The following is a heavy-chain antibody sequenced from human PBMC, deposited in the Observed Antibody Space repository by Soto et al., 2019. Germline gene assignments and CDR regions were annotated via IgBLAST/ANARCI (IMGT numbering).Heavy chain of an antibody. J-gene: IGHJ4*02. D-gene: IGHD3-22*01. CDR2: INAGNGNT. CDR1: GSTFTIYY. CDR3: ALNYYDSSGYYPFDY. Sequence: ASVVVYCQAAGSTFTIYYMHLVRQAPGQRLEWMGWINAGNGNTKYSQKFQGRVTITRDTSASTAYMELSSLRSEDTAVYYCALNYYDSSGYYPFDYWGQGTLVSLAS. V-gene: IGHV1-3*01.